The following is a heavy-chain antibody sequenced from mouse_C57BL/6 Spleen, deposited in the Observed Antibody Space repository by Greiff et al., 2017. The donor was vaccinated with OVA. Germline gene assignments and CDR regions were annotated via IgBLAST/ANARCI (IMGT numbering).Heavy chain of an antibody. CDR2: IDPANGNT. V-gene: IGHV14-3*01. CDR3: ARPYGYDVPYCDY. D-gene: IGHD2-2*01. Sequence: DVKLVESVAELVRPGASVKLSCTASGFNIKNTYMHWVKQRPEQGLEWIGRIDPANGNTKYAPKFQGKATITADTSSNTAYMQLSSLTSEDTAIDYCARPYGYDVPYCDYWGQGTTLTVSS. CDR1: GFNIKNTY. J-gene: IGHJ2*01.